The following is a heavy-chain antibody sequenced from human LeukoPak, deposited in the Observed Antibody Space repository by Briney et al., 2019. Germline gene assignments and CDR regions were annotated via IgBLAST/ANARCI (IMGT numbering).Heavy chain of an antibody. J-gene: IGHJ4*02. CDR3: AREGDSSGYYY. CDR1: GFTFSSNY. D-gene: IGHD3-22*01. Sequence: PGGSLRLSCAASGFTFSSNYMSWVRQAPGKGLEWVSVIYSGGSTYYEDSVKGRFTISRDNSKNTLYLQMNSLRAEDTAVYYCAREGDSSGYYYWGQGALVTVSS. CDR2: IYSGGST. V-gene: IGHV3-53*01.